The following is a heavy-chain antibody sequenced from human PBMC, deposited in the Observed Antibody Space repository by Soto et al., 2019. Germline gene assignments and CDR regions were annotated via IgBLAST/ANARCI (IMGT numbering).Heavy chain of an antibody. CDR3: AKEAVTVTTSYFDY. D-gene: IGHD4-4*01. J-gene: IGHJ4*02. CDR1: GLPFSSYA. CDR2: ISGSGGST. V-gene: IGHV3-23*01. Sequence: GSLRISCSGCGLPFSSYAMSCVRPAPGKGLEWVSAISGSGGSTYYADSVKGRFTISRDNSKNTLYLQMNSLRAEDTAVYYCAKEAVTVTTSYFDYWGQGTLVNVSS.